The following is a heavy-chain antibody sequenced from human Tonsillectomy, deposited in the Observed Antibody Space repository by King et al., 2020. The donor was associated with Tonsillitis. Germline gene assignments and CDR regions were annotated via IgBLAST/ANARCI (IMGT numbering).Heavy chain of an antibody. CDR2: IYYTGYT. Sequence: QLQESGPGLVKPSETLSLTCTVSGGSISGSNYYWGWIRQPPGKGLEWIGSIYYTGYTYQNPSLKSLVTISVDTSKNQFSLNLSPVTAADTAVYYCVRHGRGVVTADYWGQGTLVTVSS. J-gene: IGHJ4*02. CDR1: GGSISGSNYY. D-gene: IGHD2-21*02. V-gene: IGHV4-39*01. CDR3: VRHGRGVVTADY.